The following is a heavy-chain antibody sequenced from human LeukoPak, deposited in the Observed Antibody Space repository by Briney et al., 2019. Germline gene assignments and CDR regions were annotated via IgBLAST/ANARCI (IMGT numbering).Heavy chain of an antibody. Sequence: GGSLRLSCAASGFTFSSYAMHWVRQAPGKGLEWVAVISYDGSNKYYADSVKGRFTISRDNSKNTLYLQMNSLRAEDTAVYYCARDWVVGALNYWGQGTLVTVSS. CDR1: GFTFSSYA. CDR2: ISYDGSNK. D-gene: IGHD1-26*01. J-gene: IGHJ4*02. V-gene: IGHV3-30-3*01. CDR3: ARDWVVGALNY.